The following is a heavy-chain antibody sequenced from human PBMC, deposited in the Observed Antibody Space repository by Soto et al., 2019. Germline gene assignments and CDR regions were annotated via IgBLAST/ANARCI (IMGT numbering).Heavy chain of an antibody. CDR1: GFTFSSYA. J-gene: IGHJ6*02. V-gene: IGHV3-23*01. CDR2: ISGSGIST. Sequence: EVQLLESGGGLVQPGGSLRLSCAASGFTFSSYAMSWVRQAPGKGLEWVSAISGSGISTYYTDSVKGRFTISRDNSKNTLYLQMNSLRAEDTAVYYCAKEKAYSSGWDGMDVWGQGTTVTVSS. D-gene: IGHD6-19*01. CDR3: AKEKAYSSGWDGMDV.